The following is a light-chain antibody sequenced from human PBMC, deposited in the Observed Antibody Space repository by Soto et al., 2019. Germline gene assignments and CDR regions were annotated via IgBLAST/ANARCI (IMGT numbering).Light chain of an antibody. CDR2: EVS. J-gene: IGLJ2*01. CDR1: SSDVGGYNY. CDR3: SSYTSSSTLVV. V-gene: IGLV2-14*01. Sequence: QSALTQPASVSGSPGQSITISCTGTSSDVGGYNYVSWYQQYPGKAPKLMIFEVSDRPSGIFNRFSVSKSGNTASLTISGLQAEDEADYYCSSYTSSSTLVVFGGGTQLTVL.